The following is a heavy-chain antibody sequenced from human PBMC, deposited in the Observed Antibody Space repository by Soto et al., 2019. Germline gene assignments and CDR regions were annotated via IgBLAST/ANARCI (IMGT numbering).Heavy chain of an antibody. J-gene: IGHJ5*02. V-gene: IGHV3-30*19. CDR2: ISYDGSNK. Sequence: PGGSLRLSCAASGFTFSDYGIHWVRQAPGKGLEWVAVISYDGSNKYYADSVKGRFTISRDNSKNTLYLQMNSLRAEDTAVYYCARDAERNTVTTTNWFDPWGQGTLVTVSS. CDR1: GFTFSDYG. D-gene: IGHD4-4*01. CDR3: ARDAERNTVTTTNWFDP.